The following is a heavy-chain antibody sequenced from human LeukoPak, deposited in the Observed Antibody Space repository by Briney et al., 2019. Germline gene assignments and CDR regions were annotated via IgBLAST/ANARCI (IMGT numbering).Heavy chain of an antibody. V-gene: IGHV1-69*04. D-gene: IGHD1-26*01. J-gene: IGHJ4*02. CDR1: GGTFSSYA. CDR3: ARDLSIVGAESVGY. CDR2: IIPILGIA. Sequence: GASVTVSCKASGGTFSSYAISWVRQAPGQGLEWMGRIIPILGIANYAQKFQGRVTITADKSTSTAYMELSSLRSEDTAVYYCARDLSIVGAESVGYWGQGTLVTVSS.